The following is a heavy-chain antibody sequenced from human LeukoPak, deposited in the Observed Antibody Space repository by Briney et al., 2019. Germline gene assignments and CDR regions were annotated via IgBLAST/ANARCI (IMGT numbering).Heavy chain of an antibody. Sequence: GASVKVSCKASGYTFTGYYMHWVRQAPGQGLEWMGWINPNSGGTNYAQKFQGRVTMTRDTSISTAYMELSRLRSDDTAVYYCARVHREPSWSFYYYYGMDVWGQGTTVTVSS. CDR3: ARVHREPSWSFYYYYGMDV. D-gene: IGHD6-13*01. CDR2: INPNSGGT. V-gene: IGHV1-2*02. J-gene: IGHJ6*02. CDR1: GYTFTGYY.